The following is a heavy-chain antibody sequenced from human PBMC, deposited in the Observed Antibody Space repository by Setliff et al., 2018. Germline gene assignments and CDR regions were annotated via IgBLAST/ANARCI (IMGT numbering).Heavy chain of an antibody. J-gene: IGHJ4*02. V-gene: IGHV1-69*13. CDR2: IIPIFGTA. Sequence: SVKVSCKASGYTFTSYGISWVRQAPGQGLEWMGGIIPIFGTANYAQKFQGRVTITADESTAYMELRSLTSDDTAVYYCATQTAAYYFDYWGQGALVTVSS. D-gene: IGHD6-13*01. CDR1: GYTFTSYG. CDR3: ATQTAAYYFDY.